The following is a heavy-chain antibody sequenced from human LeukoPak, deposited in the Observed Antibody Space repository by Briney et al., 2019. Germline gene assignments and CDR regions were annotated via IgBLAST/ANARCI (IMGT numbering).Heavy chain of an antibody. Sequence: LETLSLTCAVYGGSFSGYYWSWIRQPPGKGLEWIGYINHSGRTNYNPSLKSRVTISIDTSKNQFSLKLSSVTAADTAVYYCARESWGNLDSWGQGTLVTVSS. CDR3: ARESWGNLDS. J-gene: IGHJ4*02. D-gene: IGHD3-16*01. V-gene: IGHV4-59*08. CDR2: INHSGRT. CDR1: GGSFSGYY.